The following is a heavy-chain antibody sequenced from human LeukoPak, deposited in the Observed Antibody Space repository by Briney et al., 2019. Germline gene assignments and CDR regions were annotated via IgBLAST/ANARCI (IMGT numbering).Heavy chain of an antibody. J-gene: IGHJ6*03. V-gene: IGHV4-59*01. Sequence: SETLSLTCTVSGGSISSYYWSWIRQPPGKGLEWIGYIYYSGSPNYNPSLKSRVTISVDTSKNQFSLKLSSVTAADTAVYYCAQTVNYYYYYMDVWGKGTTVTVSS. CDR1: GGSISSYY. D-gene: IGHD4-17*01. CDR3: AQTVNYYYYYMDV. CDR2: IYYSGSP.